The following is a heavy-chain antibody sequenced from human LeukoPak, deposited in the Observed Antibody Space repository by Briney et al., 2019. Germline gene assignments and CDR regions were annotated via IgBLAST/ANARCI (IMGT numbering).Heavy chain of an antibody. V-gene: IGHV3-21*01. CDR1: GFTFNSYS. CDR2: ISSSSSYI. J-gene: IGHJ4*02. D-gene: IGHD4-17*01. Sequence: GGSLRLSCAASGFTFNSYSVNWVRQAPGKGLEWVSSISSSSSYIYYADSVKGRFTISRDNAKNSLYLQMNSLRAEDTAVYYCARGSYGDYDYWGQGTLVTVSS. CDR3: ARGSYGDYDY.